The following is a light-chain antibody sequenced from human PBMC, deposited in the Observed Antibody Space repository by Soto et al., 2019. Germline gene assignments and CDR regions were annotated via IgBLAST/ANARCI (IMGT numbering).Light chain of an antibody. CDR2: DAS. CDR3: QQYDTRPRYT. V-gene: IGKV1-33*01. J-gene: IGKJ2*01. Sequence: DIQMTQSPSSLSASVGDRVTITCQASQDIYNFLNWYQQKPGKAPKLLIFDASNLETGVPSRFSGSGSGTDFTVTISSLQPEDFATYYCQQYDTRPRYTFGQGTKVE. CDR1: QDIYNF.